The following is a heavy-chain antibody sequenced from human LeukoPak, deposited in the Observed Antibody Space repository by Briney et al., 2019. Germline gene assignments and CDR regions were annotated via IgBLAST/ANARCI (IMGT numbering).Heavy chain of an antibody. CDR2: ISAYNGNT. CDR3: ARGGGHDYSNSDAFDI. CDR1: GYTFTSYG. V-gene: IGHV1-18*01. Sequence: ASVKVSCTASGYTFTSYGISWVRQAPGQGLEWMGWISAYNGNTNYAQKLQGRVTMTTDTSTSTAYMELRSLRSDDTAVYYCARGGGHDYSNSDAFDIWGQGTMVTVSS. J-gene: IGHJ3*02. D-gene: IGHD4-4*01.